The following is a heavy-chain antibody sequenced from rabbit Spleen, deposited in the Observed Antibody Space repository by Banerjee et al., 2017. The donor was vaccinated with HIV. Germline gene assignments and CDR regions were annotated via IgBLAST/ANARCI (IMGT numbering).Heavy chain of an antibody. CDR2: IYGVSGGDT. CDR3: ARERSASYVDNSDASL. Sequence: QSLEESGGDLVKPGTSLTLTCKASGFSFTGGYYMCWVRQAPGKGLEWVACIYGVSGGDTYYASWAKGRFTISRTSSTTVTLQMTTLTAADTATYFCARERSASYVDNSDASLWGQGTLVTVS. V-gene: IGHV1S40*01. D-gene: IGHD8-1*01. CDR1: GFSFTGGYY. J-gene: IGHJ3*01.